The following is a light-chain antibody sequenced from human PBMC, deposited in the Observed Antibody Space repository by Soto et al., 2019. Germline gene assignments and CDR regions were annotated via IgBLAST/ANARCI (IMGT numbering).Light chain of an antibody. CDR1: QSISSW. Sequence: DLQITHSPSTLSASVIDRVTITCRVSQSISSWLAWYQQKPGKAHKLLIYYASSLESGVPSRFSGSGSGTEFTLTFSILQPDDFATYYCQQYNSYSTFGQGTRLEIK. CDR2: YAS. CDR3: QQYNSYST. J-gene: IGKJ5*01. V-gene: IGKV1-5*01.